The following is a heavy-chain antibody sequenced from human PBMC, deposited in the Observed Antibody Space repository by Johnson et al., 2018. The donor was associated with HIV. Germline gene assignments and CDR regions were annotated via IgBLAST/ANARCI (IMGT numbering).Heavy chain of an antibody. CDR1: GFTFSGYG. V-gene: IGHV3-30*03. Sequence: QVQLVESGGGEVQPGRSLRLSCAASGFTFSGYGMHWVRQAPGKGLEWVAVISYDGSNKDYADSVKGRFTISRDNSKNTLYLQMNSLKTEDTAVYYCTTCPPGGDYLFSPLRVASGCVWGQGTMVTVSS. J-gene: IGHJ3*01. CDR2: ISYDGSNK. CDR3: TTCPPGGDYLFSPLRVASGCV. D-gene: IGHD4-17*01.